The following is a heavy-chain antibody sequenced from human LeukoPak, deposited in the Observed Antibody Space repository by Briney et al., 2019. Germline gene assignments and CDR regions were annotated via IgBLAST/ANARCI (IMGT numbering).Heavy chain of an antibody. CDR2: VYYSGST. J-gene: IGHJ4*02. D-gene: IGHD3-3*01. Sequence: PSETLSLTCTVSGGSISSSNYYWGWIRQTPGKGLEWIGSVYYSGSTYYNPSLKSRVTISVDTSKNQFSLKLSSVTAADTAVYYCARGHVVEWLLFLDYWGQGTLVTVSS. CDR1: GGSISSSNYY. CDR3: ARGHVVEWLLFLDY. V-gene: IGHV4-39*07.